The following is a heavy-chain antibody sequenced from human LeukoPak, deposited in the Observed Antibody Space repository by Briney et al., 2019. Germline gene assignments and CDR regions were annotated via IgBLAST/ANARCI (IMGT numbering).Heavy chain of an antibody. CDR1: GGTFSSYA. D-gene: IGHD3-10*01. CDR2: IIPIFGTA. V-gene: IGHV1-69*13. J-gene: IGHJ6*03. CDR3: AGEHGPGYYYYMDV. Sequence: ASVKVSCKASGGTFSSYAISWVRQAPGQGLEWMGGIIPIFGTANYAQKFQGRVTITADESTSTAYMELSSLRSEDTAVYYCAGEHGPGYYYYMDVWGKGTTVTVSS.